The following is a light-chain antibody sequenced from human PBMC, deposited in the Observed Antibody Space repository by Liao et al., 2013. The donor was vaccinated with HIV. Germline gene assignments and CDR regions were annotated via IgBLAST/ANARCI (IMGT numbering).Light chain of an antibody. Sequence: SYELTQPPSVSESPGQTAIITCSGDKLGDKYTSWYRQKSGQAPDLVIYQDTKRPSGIPERFSGSNSGNTATLTISGTQAMDEADYFCHTWDSDTVVFGAGTKVTVL. J-gene: IGLJ1*01. CDR1: KLGDKY. CDR2: QDT. V-gene: IGLV3-1*01. CDR3: HTWDSDTVV.